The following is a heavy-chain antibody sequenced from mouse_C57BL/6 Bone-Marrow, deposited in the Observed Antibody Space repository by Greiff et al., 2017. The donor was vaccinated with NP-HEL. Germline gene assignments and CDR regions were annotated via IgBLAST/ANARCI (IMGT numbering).Heavy chain of an antibody. CDR2: ILPGSGST. CDR1: GYTFTGYW. CDR3: TNEATSERNPYWYFEV. D-gene: IGHD6-1*01. J-gene: IGHJ1*03. V-gene: IGHV1-9*01. Sequence: QVQLQQSGAELMKPGASVKLSCKATGYTFTGYWIEWVKQRPGHGLEWIGEILPGSGSTNYNEKFKGQATFTADTSSNTAYMQLSRLTTGDSAIYYCTNEATSERNPYWYFEVWGTGTTVTVSS.